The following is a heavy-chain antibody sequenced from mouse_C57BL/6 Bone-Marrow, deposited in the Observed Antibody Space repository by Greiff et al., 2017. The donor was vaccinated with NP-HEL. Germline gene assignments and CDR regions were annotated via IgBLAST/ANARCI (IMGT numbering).Heavy chain of an antibody. CDR3: ADPQGD. V-gene: IGHV1-50*01. J-gene: IGHJ2*01. CDR1: GYTFTSYW. D-gene: IGHD3-3*01. CDR2: IDPSDSYT. Sequence: VQLQQPGAELVKPGASVKLSCKASGYTFTSYWMQWVKQRPGQGLEWIGEIDPSDSYTNYNQKFKGKATLTVDTSSSTAYMQLSSLTSEDSAVYYCADPQGDWGQGTTLTVSS.